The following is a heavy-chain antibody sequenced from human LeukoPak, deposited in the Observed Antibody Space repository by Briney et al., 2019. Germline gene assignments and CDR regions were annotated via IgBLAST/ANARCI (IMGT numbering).Heavy chain of an antibody. D-gene: IGHD3-10*01. Sequence: GGSLSLSCAASGFTFSSYWMHWVRQVPGKGLVWVSRINSDGSSTTYADSVKGRFTISSDNAKNTVYLQMNSLRDEDTAVFYCARSYGSGSDFDYWGQGTLVTVSS. J-gene: IGHJ4*02. V-gene: IGHV3-74*03. CDR2: INSDGSST. CDR1: GFTFSSYW. CDR3: ARSYGSGSDFDY.